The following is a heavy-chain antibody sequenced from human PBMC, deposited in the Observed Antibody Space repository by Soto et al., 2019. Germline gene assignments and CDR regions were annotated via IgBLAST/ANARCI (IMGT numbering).Heavy chain of an antibody. CDR2: IIPIFGTA. V-gene: IGHV1-69*13. D-gene: IGHD6-13*01. J-gene: IGHJ6*02. CDR3: ARGGQQLVYYGMDV. CDR1: VGTFSGYA. Sequence: SVKVSCKASVGTFSGYAISWVRQAPGQGLEWMGGIIPIFGTANYAQKFQGRVTITADESTSTAYMELSSLRSEDTAVYYCARGGQQLVYYGMDVSGQGTTVTVSS.